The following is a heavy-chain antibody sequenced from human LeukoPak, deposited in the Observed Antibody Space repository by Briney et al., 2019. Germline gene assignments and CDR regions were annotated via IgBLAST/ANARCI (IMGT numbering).Heavy chain of an antibody. V-gene: IGHV3-48*04. J-gene: IGHJ4*02. CDR2: ISSSSSTI. Sequence: PGGSLRLSCAASGFTFSSYSMNWVRQAPGKGLEWVSYISSSSSTIYYADSVKGRFTISRDNAKNSLYLQMNSLRAEDTAVYYCAKALRFYGQWLVRIGASDYWGQGTLVTVSS. D-gene: IGHD6-19*01. CDR1: GFTFSSYS. CDR3: AKALRFYGQWLVRIGASDY.